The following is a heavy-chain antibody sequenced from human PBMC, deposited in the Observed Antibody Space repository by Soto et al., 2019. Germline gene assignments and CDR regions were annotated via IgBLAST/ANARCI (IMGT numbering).Heavy chain of an antibody. CDR3: ARGLVSGWAEYYYYYGMDV. D-gene: IGHD6-19*01. CDR2: ISYDGSNK. CDR1: XFTFSSYA. Sequence: SLRLSCAASXFTFSSYAMHWVRQAPGKGLEWVAVISYDGSNKYYADSVKGRFTISRDNSKNTLYLQMNSLRAEDTAVYYCARGLVSGWAEYYYYYGMDVWGQGTTVTVSS. V-gene: IGHV3-30-3*01. J-gene: IGHJ6*02.